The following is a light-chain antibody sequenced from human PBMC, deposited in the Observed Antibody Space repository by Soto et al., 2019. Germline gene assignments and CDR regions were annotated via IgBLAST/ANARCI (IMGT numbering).Light chain of an antibody. Sequence: SALTQPRSVSGSPGQSVTISCTGTSSDVGAYKYVSWYQHYPGEAPEVMIYDVTQRPSGVPDRSSGTKSDNTASLTISGLQAEDEADYYCCSYAGSYTWVFGSGTKVTVL. CDR1: SSDVGAYKY. V-gene: IGLV2-11*01. CDR2: DVT. CDR3: CSYAGSYTWV. J-gene: IGLJ1*01.